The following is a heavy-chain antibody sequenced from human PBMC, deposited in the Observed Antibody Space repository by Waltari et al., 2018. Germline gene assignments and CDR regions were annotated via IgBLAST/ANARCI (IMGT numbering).Heavy chain of an antibody. CDR1: GGSISSSSSY. CDR3: ARGLEGYNYPFDY. CDR2: IYYSGRT. Sequence: QLQLQESGPGLVKPSETLSLTCTVSGGSISSSSSYLGWIRQPPGKGLEWIGSIYYSGRTYYNPSLKSRVTISVDTSKNQFSLKLSSVTAADTAVYYCARGLEGYNYPFDYWGQGTLVTVSS. J-gene: IGHJ4*02. V-gene: IGHV4-39*07. D-gene: IGHD5-12*01.